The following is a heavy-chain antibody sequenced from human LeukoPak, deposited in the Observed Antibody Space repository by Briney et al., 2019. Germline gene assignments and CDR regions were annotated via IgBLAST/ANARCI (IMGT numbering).Heavy chain of an antibody. CDR1: GGSFGAHY. V-gene: IGHV4-4*09. J-gene: IGHJ5*02. D-gene: IGHD2-2*01. CDR3: ASSSTSELWFDP. Sequence: SETLSLTCAVYGGSFGAHYWSWIRQPPGKGLEWIGYIYTSGSTNYNPSLKSRVTISVDTSKNQFSLKLSSVTAADTAVYYCASSSTSELWFDPWGQGTLVTVSS. CDR2: IYTSGST.